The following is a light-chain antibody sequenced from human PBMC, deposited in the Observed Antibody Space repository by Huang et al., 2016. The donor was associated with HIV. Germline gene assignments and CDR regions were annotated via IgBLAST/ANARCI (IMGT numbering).Light chain of an antibody. Sequence: DIQMTQSPASLSASVGDRVTITCRATQSISNYVNWYQQKPGKAPTLLIYGASTLQIGVPSRFSGSGSGTDFTLTISMLQPEDFTTYYCQQSYNTPPTFGQGTKVEI. CDR2: GAS. J-gene: IGKJ1*01. CDR1: QSISNY. CDR3: QQSYNTPPT. V-gene: IGKV1-39*01.